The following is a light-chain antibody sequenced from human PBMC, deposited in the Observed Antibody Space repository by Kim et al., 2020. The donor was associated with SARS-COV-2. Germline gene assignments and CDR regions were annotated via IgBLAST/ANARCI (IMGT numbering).Light chain of an antibody. CDR3: NSRDSSGAPWV. CDR1: SLRSYY. CDR2: GKN. Sequence: SSELTQDPAVSVALGHTVRITCQGDSLRSYYASWYQQKPGQAPVLVIYGKNSRPSGIPDRFSGSSSGNTASLTITGAQAADEADYYCNSRDSSGAPWVFGGGTKLTVL. J-gene: IGLJ3*02. V-gene: IGLV3-19*01.